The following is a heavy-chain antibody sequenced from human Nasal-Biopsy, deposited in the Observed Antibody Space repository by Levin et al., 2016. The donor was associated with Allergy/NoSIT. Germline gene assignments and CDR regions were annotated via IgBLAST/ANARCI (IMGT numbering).Heavy chain of an antibody. CDR3: ATRRAVYDRVRWFPFAN. V-gene: IGHV4-34*01. CDR2: INHSGST. D-gene: IGHD3-22*01. CDR1: GGSFSDYF. J-gene: IGHJ4*02. Sequence: SETLSLTCTVSGGSFSDYFYNWVRQPPGKGLEWIAEINHSGSTNYNPSLTSRVTMSVVRYRKQFSLNLSSVTAADTAMYYCATRRAVYDRVRWFPFANWGQGTQVTVSA.